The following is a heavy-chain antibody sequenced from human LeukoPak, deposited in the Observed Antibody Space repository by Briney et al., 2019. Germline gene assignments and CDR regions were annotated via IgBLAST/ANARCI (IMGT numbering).Heavy chain of an antibody. J-gene: IGHJ6*02. D-gene: IGHD6-19*01. V-gene: IGHV4-61*01. CDR2: IYYSGST. Sequence: SETLSLTCTVSGGSISSSSYYWSWIRQPPGKGLEWIGYIYYSGSTNYNPSLKSRVTISVDTSKNQFSLKLSSVTAADTAVYYCAILQAVAGPKLKEDYYYGMDVWGQGTTVTVSS. CDR1: GGSISSSSYY. CDR3: AILQAVAGPKLKEDYYYGMDV.